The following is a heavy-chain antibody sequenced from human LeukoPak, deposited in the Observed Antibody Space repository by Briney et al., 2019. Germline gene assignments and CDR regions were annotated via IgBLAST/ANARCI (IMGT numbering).Heavy chain of an antibody. Sequence: ASVKVSCEASGGTFSSYAISWVRQAPGQGLEWMGGVIPIFGTANYAQKFQGRVTITTDESTSTAYMELSSLRSEDTAVYYCARGTRERPLYYYYMDVWGKGTTVTVSS. V-gene: IGHV1-69*05. CDR2: VIPIFGTA. J-gene: IGHJ6*03. CDR3: ARGTRERPLYYYYMDV. CDR1: GGTFSSYA. D-gene: IGHD1-26*01.